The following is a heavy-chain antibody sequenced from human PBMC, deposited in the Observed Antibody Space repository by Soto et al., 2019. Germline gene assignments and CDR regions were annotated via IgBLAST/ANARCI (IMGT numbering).Heavy chain of an antibody. V-gene: IGHV3-30-3*01. CDR3: ARGQGGPHGSSSWFHDVSYYYYGMDV. Sequence: QVQLVESGGGVVQPGRSLRLSCAASGFTFSSYAMHWVRQAPGKGLEWVAVISYDGSNKYYADSVKGRFTISRDNSKNTLYLQMNSLRAEDTAVYYCARGQGGPHGSSSWFHDVSYYYYGMDVWGQGTTVTVSS. D-gene: IGHD6-13*01. CDR2: ISYDGSNK. CDR1: GFTFSSYA. J-gene: IGHJ6*02.